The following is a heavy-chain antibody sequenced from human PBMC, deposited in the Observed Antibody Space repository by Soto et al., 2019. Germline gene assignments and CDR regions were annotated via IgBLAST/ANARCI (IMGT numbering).Heavy chain of an antibody. CDR3: ARNVRHSSSWYEVFYFDY. V-gene: IGHV1-69*13. CDR1: GGTFSSYA. CDR2: IIPIFGTA. D-gene: IGHD6-13*01. Sequence: SVKVSCKASGGTFSSYAISWVRQAPGQGLEWMGGIIPIFGTANYAQKFQGRVTITADESTSTAYMELSSLRSEDTAVYYCARNVRHSSSWYEVFYFDYWGQGTLVTVSS. J-gene: IGHJ4*02.